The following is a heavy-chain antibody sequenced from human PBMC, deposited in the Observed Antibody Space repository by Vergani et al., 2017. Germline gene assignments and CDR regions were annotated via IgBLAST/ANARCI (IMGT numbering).Heavy chain of an antibody. D-gene: IGHD6-19*01. J-gene: IGHJ6*02. CDR2: IWYDGSNK. Sequence: QVQLVESGGGVVQPGRSLRLSCSASGFTFSSYGMHWVRQAPGKGLEWVAVIWYDGSNKYYADSVKGRFTISRDNSKNTLYLQMNSLRAEDTAVYYCARDNKGAVAGTGYYYGRDVWGQGP. CDR1: GFTFSSYG. V-gene: IGHV3-33*01. CDR3: ARDNKGAVAGTGYYYGRDV.